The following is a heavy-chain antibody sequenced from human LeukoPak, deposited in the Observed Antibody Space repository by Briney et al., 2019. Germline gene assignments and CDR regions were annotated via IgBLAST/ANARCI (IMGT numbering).Heavy chain of an antibody. V-gene: IGHV3-23*01. CDR2: ISCSGRST. D-gene: IGHD3-10*02. J-gene: IGHJ1*01. CDR1: GVTFSSYA. CDR3: ATYGRLNRREFQY. Sequence: GSLRLSCAASGVTFSSYAMSWVRQAPGEGLEWGPAISCSGRSTYYAGSVKVRFPISRDNAKNALYLQMNSRRAEDTAVYYCATYGRLNRREFQYWGQGPLLTVSS.